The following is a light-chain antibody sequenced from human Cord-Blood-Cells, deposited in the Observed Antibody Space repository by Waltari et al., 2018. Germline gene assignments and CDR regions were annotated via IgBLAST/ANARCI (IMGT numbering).Light chain of an antibody. J-gene: IGLJ3*02. CDR1: SSAVGGYNY. CDR3: SSYAGSNILV. CDR2: EVS. V-gene: IGLV2-8*01. Sequence: QPALTQPPSASGSPGQSATISCTGTSSAVGGYNYVSWYQQHPGKAPKLMIYEVSKRHAGVPDRFAGSKSGNTASPTVSGRQAEDEADYYCSSYAGSNILVFGGGTRLTVL.